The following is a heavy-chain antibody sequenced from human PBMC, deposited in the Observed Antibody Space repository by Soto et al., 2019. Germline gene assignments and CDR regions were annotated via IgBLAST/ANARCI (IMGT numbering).Heavy chain of an antibody. J-gene: IGHJ1*01. CDR2: IIPIFGTA. V-gene: IGHV1-69*12. CDR3: ASKGDCGPYFQH. D-gene: IGHD2-21*02. CDR1: GGTFSSYA. Sequence: QVQLVQSGAEVKKPGSSVKVSCKASGGTFSSYAISWVRQAPGQGLEWMGGIIPIFGTANYAQKFQGRVTILAVXSTSTAYMELSSLRSEDTAVYYCASKGDCGPYFQHWGQGTLVTVSS.